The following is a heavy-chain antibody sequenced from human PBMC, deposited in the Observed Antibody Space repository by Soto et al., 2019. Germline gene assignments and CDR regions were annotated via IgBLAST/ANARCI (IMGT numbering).Heavy chain of an antibody. V-gene: IGHV4-31*03. CDR2: IYYTGST. CDR3: ARSPYSSLSGPYNWFDL. D-gene: IGHD6-6*01. J-gene: IGHJ5*02. CDR1: CGSIISAGYY. Sequence: PSETLSLTCSFSCGSIISAGYYWSWIRQHPGKGLEWIGYIYYTGSTYYNPSLKSRVTLSVDTSKNQFSLKLSPMTAADTAVYYCARSPYSSLSGPYNWFDLWGRGTLVTVSS.